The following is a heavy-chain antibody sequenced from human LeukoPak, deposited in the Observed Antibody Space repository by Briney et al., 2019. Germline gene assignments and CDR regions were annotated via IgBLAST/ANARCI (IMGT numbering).Heavy chain of an antibody. CDR3: ARVTRSGHADY. J-gene: IGHJ4*02. CDR1: GGSISSYY. CDR2: IYYSGST. V-gene: IGHV4-59*08. D-gene: IGHD2-15*01. Sequence: SETLSLTCTVSGGSISSYYWSRIRQPPGKGLEWIGYIYYSGSTNYNPSLKSRVTISVDTSKNQFSLKLSSVTAADTAVYYCARVTRSGHADYWGQGTLVTVSS.